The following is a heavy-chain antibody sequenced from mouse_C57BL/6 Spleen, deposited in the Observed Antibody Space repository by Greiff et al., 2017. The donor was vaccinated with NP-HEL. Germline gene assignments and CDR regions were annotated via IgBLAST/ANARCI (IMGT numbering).Heavy chain of an antibody. CDR2: IDPETGGT. V-gene: IGHV1-15*01. CDR3: TRGDIRFDY. J-gene: IGHJ2*01. CDR1: GYTFTDYE. Sequence: QVQLQQSGAELVRPGASVTLSCKASGYTFTDYEMHWVKQTPVHGLEWIGAIDPETGGTAYNQKFKGKAILTADKSSSTAYMELRSLTSEDSAVYYCTRGDIRFDYWGQGTTLTVSS.